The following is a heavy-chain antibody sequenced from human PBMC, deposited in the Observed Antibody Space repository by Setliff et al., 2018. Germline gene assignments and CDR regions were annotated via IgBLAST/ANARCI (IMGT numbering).Heavy chain of an antibody. Sequence: KTSETLSLTCTVSGGSISSGSYYWSWIRQPAGKGLEWIGRIFTSGSTNYNPSLKSRVTISVDTSKNQFSLKLSSVTAADTAVYYCARRGYSSSWCFDYWGQGTLVTVSS. CDR3: ARRGYSSSWCFDY. J-gene: IGHJ4*02. V-gene: IGHV4-61*02. D-gene: IGHD6-13*01. CDR2: IFTSGST. CDR1: GGSISSGSYY.